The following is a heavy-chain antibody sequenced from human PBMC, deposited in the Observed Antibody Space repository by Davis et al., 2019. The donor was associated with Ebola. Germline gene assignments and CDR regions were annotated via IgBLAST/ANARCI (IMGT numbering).Heavy chain of an antibody. CDR1: GGTFSSYA. J-gene: IGHJ4*02. CDR3: ARDGLSDYVWGSYRY. V-gene: IGHV1-69*13. CDR2: IIPIFGTA. Sequence: SVKVSCKASGGTFSSYAISWVRQAPGQGLEWMGGIIPIFGTANYAQKFQGRVTITADESTSTAYMELSSLRSEDTAVYYCARDGLSDYVWGSYRYWGQGTLVTVSS. D-gene: IGHD3-16*01.